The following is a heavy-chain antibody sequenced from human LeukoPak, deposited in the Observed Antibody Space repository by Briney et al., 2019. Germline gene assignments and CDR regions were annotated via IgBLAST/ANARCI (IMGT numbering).Heavy chain of an antibody. J-gene: IGHJ4*02. D-gene: IGHD3-3*01. CDR2: IYPGHSDT. CDR1: GYSFTSYW. V-gene: IGHV5-51*01. Sequence: GESLKISCKGSGYSFTSYWIGWVRQMPGKGLEWMGIIYPGHSDTRYSPSFQGQVTISADKSISTAYLQWSSLKASDTAMYYCARQALPPDYDFWSGYYCDYWGQGTLVTVSS. CDR3: ARQALPPDYDFWSGYYCDY.